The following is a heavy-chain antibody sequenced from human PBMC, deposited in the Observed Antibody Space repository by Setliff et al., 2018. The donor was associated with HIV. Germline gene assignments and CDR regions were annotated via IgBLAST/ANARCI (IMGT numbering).Heavy chain of an antibody. CDR2: MNPNSGNT. J-gene: IGHJ6*03. Sequence: GASVKVSCKASGYTFTSYDINWVRQATGQGLEWMGWMNPNSGNTGYAQKFQGRVTMTRNTSISTAYMELSSLRSEDTAVYYCARSLERQWLVPYYMDVWGKGTTVTVSS. D-gene: IGHD6-19*01. V-gene: IGHV1-8*02. CDR3: ARSLERQWLVPYYMDV. CDR1: GYTFTSYD.